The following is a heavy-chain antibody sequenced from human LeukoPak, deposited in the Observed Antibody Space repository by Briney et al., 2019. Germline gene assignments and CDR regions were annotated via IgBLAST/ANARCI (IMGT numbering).Heavy chain of an antibody. J-gene: IGHJ6*02. CDR2: INSDGSSI. CDR1: GFTFNKYW. V-gene: IGHV3-74*03. Sequence: GGSLRLSCAASGFTFNKYWMHWVRQAPGKGLVWVSRINSDGSSITYADSVKGRFTISRDNAKNTLYLQMNSLRAEDTAVYYCAVVTVTTTRNGMDVWGQGTTVTVSS. CDR3: AVVTVTTTRNGMDV. D-gene: IGHD4-17*01.